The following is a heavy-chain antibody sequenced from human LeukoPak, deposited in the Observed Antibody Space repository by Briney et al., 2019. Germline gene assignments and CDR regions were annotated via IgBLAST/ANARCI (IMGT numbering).Heavy chain of an antibody. V-gene: IGHV3-23*01. Sequence: GGSLRLSCAASGFTFSSYAMSWVRQAPGKGLEWVSAISGSGGSTYYADSVKGRFTISRDNSKNTLYLQVNSLRAEDTARYYCAKRGSSGYPYYYYYMDVWGKGTTVTISS. CDR1: GFTFSSYA. D-gene: IGHD3-22*01. CDR2: ISGSGGST. CDR3: AKRGSSGYPYYYYYMDV. J-gene: IGHJ6*03.